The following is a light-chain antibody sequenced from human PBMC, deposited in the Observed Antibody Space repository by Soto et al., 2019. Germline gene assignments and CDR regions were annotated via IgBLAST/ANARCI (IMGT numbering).Light chain of an antibody. V-gene: IGKV1-39*01. CDR2: AAS. Sequence: DIQMSQSPSSLSASFGDRVTITCRAAESISRHLNWYQHKPGRAPDLLIYAASTLQNGVPSRFTGSGSGTEFTLTITGLQLEDFATYYCQQDYSTLATFGQGTRLEIK. CDR3: QQDYSTLAT. J-gene: IGKJ5*01. CDR1: ESISRH.